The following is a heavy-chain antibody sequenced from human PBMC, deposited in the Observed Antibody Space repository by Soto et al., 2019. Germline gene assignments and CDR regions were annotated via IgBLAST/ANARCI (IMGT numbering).Heavy chain of an antibody. CDR1: GGTFSSYA. J-gene: IGHJ4*02. CDR2: IIPIFGTA. CDR3: ARTSYPIFPIFGVAVRWYFDY. Sequence: QVQLVQSGAEVKKPGSSVKVSCKASGGTFSSYAISWVRQAPGQGLEWMGGIIPIFGTANYAQKFQGRVTITADESTRTADMELSSLRSEDTAVYYCARTSYPIFPIFGVAVRWYFDYWGQGTLVTVSS. D-gene: IGHD3-3*01. V-gene: IGHV1-69*01.